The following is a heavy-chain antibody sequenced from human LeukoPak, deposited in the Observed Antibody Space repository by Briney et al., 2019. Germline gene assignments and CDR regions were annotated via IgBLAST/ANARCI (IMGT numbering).Heavy chain of an antibody. CDR3: ARPYEGGSSWYYFDY. V-gene: IGHV1-69*13. CDR1: GGTFSSYA. J-gene: IGHJ4*02. CDR2: IIPIFGTA. D-gene: IGHD6-13*01. Sequence: SVKVSCKASGGTFSSYAISWVRQAPGQGLEWMGGIIPIFGTANYAQKFQGRVTITADESTSTAYMELSSLRSEDTAVYYCARPYEGGSSWYYFDYWGQGTLVTVSS.